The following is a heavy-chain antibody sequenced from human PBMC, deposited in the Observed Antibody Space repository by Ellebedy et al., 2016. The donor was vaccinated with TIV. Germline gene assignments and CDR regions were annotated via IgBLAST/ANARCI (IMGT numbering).Heavy chain of an antibody. CDR1: GFTFRSYS. Sequence: GESLKISCAASGFTFRSYSMNWVRQAPGKGLEWVSSITSSSSYRFYPDSVKGRFTISRDNAKNSLYLQMNSLRAEDTAVYYCARDLGELLPALNFDYWGQGSLVTVSS. V-gene: IGHV3-21*01. J-gene: IGHJ4*02. CDR2: ITSSSSYR. CDR3: ARDLGELLPALNFDY. D-gene: IGHD1-26*01.